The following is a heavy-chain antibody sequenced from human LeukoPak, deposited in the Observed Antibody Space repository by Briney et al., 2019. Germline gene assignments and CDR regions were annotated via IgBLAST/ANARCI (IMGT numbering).Heavy chain of an antibody. CDR1: GYTFTSYG. CDR3: ARGPLSDSSGYYVNY. J-gene: IGHJ4*02. D-gene: IGHD3-22*01. Sequence: ASVKVSCKASGYTFTSYGISWVRQAPGQGLEWMGWISAYNGNTNYAQKLQGRVTMTRNTSISTAYMELSSLRSEDTAVYYCARGPLSDSSGYYVNYWGQGTLVTVSS. V-gene: IGHV1-18*01. CDR2: ISAYNGNT.